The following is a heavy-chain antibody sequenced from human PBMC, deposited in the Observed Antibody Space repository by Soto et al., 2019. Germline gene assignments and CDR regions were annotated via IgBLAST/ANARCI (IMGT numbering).Heavy chain of an antibody. Sequence: EVQLVESGGGLVQPGRSLRLSCAASGFTFDDYAMHWVRQAPGKGLEWVSGISWNSGSIGYADSVKGRFTITRDNAKNYLYLQMNSLRAEDTALYYCAKDDTVCSSTSCYPDAFDIWGQGTMVTVSS. CDR3: AKDDTVCSSTSCYPDAFDI. CDR1: GFTFDDYA. V-gene: IGHV3-9*01. D-gene: IGHD2-2*01. J-gene: IGHJ3*02. CDR2: ISWNSGSI.